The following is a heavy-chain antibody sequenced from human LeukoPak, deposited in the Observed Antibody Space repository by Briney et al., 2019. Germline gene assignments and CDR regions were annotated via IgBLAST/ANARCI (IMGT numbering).Heavy chain of an antibody. D-gene: IGHD2-15*01. V-gene: IGHV4-39*07. CDR3: ARGRKLGRYCSGGSCYSRGYYYMDV. CDR1: GGSISSSSYY. J-gene: IGHJ6*03. Sequence: SETLSLTCTVSGGSISSSSYYWGWIRQPPGKGLEWIGEINHSGSTNYNPSLKSRVTISVDTSKNQFSLKLSSVTAADTAVYYCARGRKLGRYCSGGSCYSRGYYYMDVWGKGTTVTVSS. CDR2: INHSGST.